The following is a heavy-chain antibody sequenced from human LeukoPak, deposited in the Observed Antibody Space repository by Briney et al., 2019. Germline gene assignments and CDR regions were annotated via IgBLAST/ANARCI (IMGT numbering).Heavy chain of an antibody. CDR2: ISWNSGSI. CDR3: ARDRTGTVPGSY. CDR1: GFTFEDYA. Sequence: GRSLRLSCATSGFTFEDYAMHWVRQAPGKGLEWVSGISWNSGSIGYADSVKGRFTISRDNAKNSLYLQMNSLRAEDTAVYYCARDRTGTVPGSYWGQGTLVTVSS. V-gene: IGHV3-9*01. D-gene: IGHD1-1*01. J-gene: IGHJ4*02.